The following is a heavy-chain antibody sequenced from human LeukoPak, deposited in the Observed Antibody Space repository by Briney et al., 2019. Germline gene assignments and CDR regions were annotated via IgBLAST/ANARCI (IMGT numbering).Heavy chain of an antibody. J-gene: IGHJ4*02. CDR3: ARAFYDFLTGYPAYFDY. V-gene: IGHV3-21*01. CDR1: AFSFSDYN. CDR2: ITSTGSYI. Sequence: GGSLRLSCAASAFSFSDYNMNWVRQAPGKGLEWVSSITSTGSYIYYADSVKGRFTISRDNAKNSLYLQMNSLRAEDTAVYYCARAFYDFLTGYPAYFDYWGQGTLVTVSS. D-gene: IGHD3-9*01.